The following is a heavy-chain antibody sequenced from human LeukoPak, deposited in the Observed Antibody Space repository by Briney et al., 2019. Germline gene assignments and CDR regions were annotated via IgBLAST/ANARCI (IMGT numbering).Heavy chain of an antibody. Sequence: GGSLRLSCAASGFTFSSYAMSWVRQAPGKGLQWVSSISGSGGSTYYADSVKGRFTISRDNSKNTLYLQMNRLRAEDTAVYYCAKPGSPDFDRLSYYWGQGTLVTVSS. CDR3: AKPGSPDFDRLSYY. CDR2: ISGSGGST. CDR1: GFTFSSYA. V-gene: IGHV3-23*01. J-gene: IGHJ4*02. D-gene: IGHD3-9*01.